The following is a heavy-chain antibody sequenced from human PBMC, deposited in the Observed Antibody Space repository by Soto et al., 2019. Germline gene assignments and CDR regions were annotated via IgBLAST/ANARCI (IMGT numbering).Heavy chain of an antibody. CDR3: ARVERGTATTVVDAFDI. J-gene: IGHJ3*02. V-gene: IGHV4-34*01. D-gene: IGHD1-1*01. Sequence: QVQLQQWGAGLLKPSETLSLTCAVYGGFVSSGSYYWSWIRQPPGKGLEWIGEMSHSGGTHFNPSLKSRVTTAVDSAKKQLALKMRAVTAAATALYYCARVERGTATTVVDAFDIWGPGTMVTVSS. CDR2: MSHSGGT. CDR1: GGFVSSGSYY.